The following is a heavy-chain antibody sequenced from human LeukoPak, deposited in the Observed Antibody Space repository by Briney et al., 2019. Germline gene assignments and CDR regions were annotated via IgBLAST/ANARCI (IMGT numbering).Heavy chain of an antibody. V-gene: IGHV7-4-1*02. CDR2: INTKTGNP. J-gene: IGHJ3*02. Sequence: ASVKVSCKASGYTFSNYDMNWVRQAPGQGLEWMGWINTKTGNPTYAQGFTGRFVFSLDTSVSTTYLQISSLKADDTAVYYCARDQRYCGGDCYDAFDIWGQGTMVTVSS. CDR1: GYTFSNYD. CDR3: ARDQRYCGGDCYDAFDI. D-gene: IGHD2-21*02.